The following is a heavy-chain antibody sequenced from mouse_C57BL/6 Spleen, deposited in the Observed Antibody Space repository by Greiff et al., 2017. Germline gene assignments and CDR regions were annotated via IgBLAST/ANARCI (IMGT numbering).Heavy chain of an antibody. CDR2: INPSTGGT. J-gene: IGHJ2*01. V-gene: IGHV1-42*01. Sequence: EVQLQQSGPELVKPGASVKISCKASGYSFTGYYMNWVKQSPEKSLEWIGEINPSTGGTTYNQKFKAKATLTVDKSSSTAYMQLKSLTSEDSAVYYCARGEDSEYYFDYWGQGTTLTVSS. D-gene: IGHD3-2*02. CDR1: GYSFTGYY. CDR3: ARGEDSEYYFDY.